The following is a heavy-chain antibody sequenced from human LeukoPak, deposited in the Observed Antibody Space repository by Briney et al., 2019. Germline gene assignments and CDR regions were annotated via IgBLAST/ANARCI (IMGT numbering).Heavy chain of an antibody. V-gene: IGHV3-53*01. J-gene: IGHJ4*02. CDR1: GFLVSRNY. Sequence: GGSLRLSCAASGFLVSRNYMTWVRQSPGKGLEWVSIIYSGGATYYADSGKGRFTISRDFSKNALYLQMNSLRAEDTAVYYCARARGYSSGFDYWGQGTLVTVSS. CDR2: IYSGGAT. D-gene: IGHD6-19*01. CDR3: ARARGYSSGFDY.